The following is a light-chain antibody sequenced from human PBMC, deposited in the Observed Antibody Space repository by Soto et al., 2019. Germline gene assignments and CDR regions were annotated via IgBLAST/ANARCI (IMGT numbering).Light chain of an antibody. CDR2: DVS. V-gene: IGLV2-14*01. CDR3: SSYTSSSTL. Sequence: QSVLTQPASVSGAPGQSIPISCTGTSGDVGGYNYVSWYQQHPGKAPKLMIYDVSNRPSGVSNRFSGSKSGNTASLTISGLQAEDEADYYCSSYTSSSTLFGTGTKVTVL. CDR1: SGDVGGYNY. J-gene: IGLJ1*01.